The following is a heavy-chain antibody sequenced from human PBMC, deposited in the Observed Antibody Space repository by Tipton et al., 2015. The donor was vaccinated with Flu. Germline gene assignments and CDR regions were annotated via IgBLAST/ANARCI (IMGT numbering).Heavy chain of an antibody. D-gene: IGHD6-13*01. CDR3: ARHDQQQLEGGFDY. CDR2: IYYSGST. J-gene: IGHJ4*02. CDR1: GGSISSYY. V-gene: IGHV4-59*08. Sequence: TLSLTCTVSGGSISSYYWSWIRQPPGKGLEWIGYIYYSGSTNYNPSLKGRVTISVDTSKNQFSLKLSSVTAADTAVYYCARHDQQQLEGGFDYWGQGTLVTVSS.